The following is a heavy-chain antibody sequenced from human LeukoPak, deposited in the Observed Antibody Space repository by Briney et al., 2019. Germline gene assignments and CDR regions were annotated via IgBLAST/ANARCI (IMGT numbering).Heavy chain of an antibody. V-gene: IGHV1-69*13. Sequence: GASVKVSCKASGGTFSSYAISWVRQAPGQGLEWMGGIIPIFGTANYAQKFQGGVTITADESTSTAYMELSSLRSEDTAVYYCASGSYYYGSGSYSDCWGQGTLTTASS. CDR3: ASGSYYYGSGSYSDC. CDR1: GGTFSSYA. CDR2: IIPIFGTA. J-gene: IGHJ4*02. D-gene: IGHD3-10*01.